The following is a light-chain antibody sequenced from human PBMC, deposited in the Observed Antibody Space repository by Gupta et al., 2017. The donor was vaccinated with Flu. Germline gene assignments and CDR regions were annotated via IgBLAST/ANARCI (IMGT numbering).Light chain of an antibody. CDR2: KAS. J-gene: IGKJ1*01. CDR3: QQYNSYSGT. Sequence: DIQMTQSPSHLSASVGDRVTITCRASQSISSRLDWYQQKPGKAPKLLIYKASSLETGVPSRFSGSGSGTEFTITIRSLQPEDFATYNCQQYNSYSGTFGQGTKVEIK. CDR1: QSISSR. V-gene: IGKV1-5*03.